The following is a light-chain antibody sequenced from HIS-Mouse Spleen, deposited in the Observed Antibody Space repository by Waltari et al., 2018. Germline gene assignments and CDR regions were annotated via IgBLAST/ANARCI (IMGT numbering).Light chain of an antibody. CDR2: AAS. CDR1: QGISNY. V-gene: IGKV1-27*01. J-gene: IGKJ1*01. CDR3: QKYNSAPWT. Sequence: DIQMTQSPSFLSASVGDRVTITGRAIQGISNYLAWYQQKPGKVPKLLIYAASTLQSGVPSRFSGSGSGTDFTLTISSLQPEDVATYYCQKYNSAPWTFGQGTKVEIK.